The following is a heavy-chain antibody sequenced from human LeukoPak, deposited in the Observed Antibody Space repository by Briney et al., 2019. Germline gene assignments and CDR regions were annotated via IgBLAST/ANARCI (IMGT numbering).Heavy chain of an antibody. CDR2: IYSGGST. V-gene: IGHV3-66*01. CDR1: GFTFSSYA. D-gene: IGHD6-13*01. CDR3: ARVEAAAAPVDAFDI. J-gene: IGHJ3*02. Sequence: SGGSLRLSCAASGFTFSSYAMSWVRQAPGKGLEWVSVIYSGGSTYYADSVKGRFTISRDNSKNTLYLQMNSLRAEDTAVYYCARVEAAAAPVDAFDIWGQGTMVTVSS.